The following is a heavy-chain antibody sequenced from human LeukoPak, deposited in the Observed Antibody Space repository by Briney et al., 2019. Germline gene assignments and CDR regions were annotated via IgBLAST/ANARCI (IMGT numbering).Heavy chain of an antibody. CDR3: ARQPPGSGYQYRYYFDY. V-gene: IGHV4-31*03. D-gene: IGHD3-22*01. CDR2: IYFSGST. J-gene: IGHJ4*02. Sequence: SENLSLTCTVSGGSVNSGGYYWNWIRQYPGRGLEWIGYIYFSGSTFYNPSFESRVFISLDTSKNQFSLRLSSVTAADTAIYYCARQPPGSGYQYRYYFDYWGQGTLVTVSS. CDR1: GGSVNSGGYY.